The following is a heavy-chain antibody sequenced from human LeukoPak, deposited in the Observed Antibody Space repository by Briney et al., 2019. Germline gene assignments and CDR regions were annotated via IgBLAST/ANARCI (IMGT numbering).Heavy chain of an antibody. J-gene: IGHJ6*02. CDR1: GYTITSYA. CDR3: ARVAGYCSSTDCPDWYGMDV. D-gene: IGHD2-2*01. Sequence: ASVKVSCKASGYTITSYAMNWVRQAPGQGLEWMGWINTNTGNPTYAQGFTGRFVFSLDTSDSTAYLRISSLKAEDTAMYYCARVAGYCSSTDCPDWYGMDVWGQGTTVTVSS. CDR2: INTNTGNP. V-gene: IGHV7-4-1*02.